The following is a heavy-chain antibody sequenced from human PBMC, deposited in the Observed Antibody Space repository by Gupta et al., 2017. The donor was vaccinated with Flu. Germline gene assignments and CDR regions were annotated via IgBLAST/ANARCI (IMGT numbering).Heavy chain of an antibody. CDR1: GFTFSSYA. V-gene: IGHV3-23*01. CDR3: ANNQGWIFGVVIIPVSFDY. D-gene: IGHD3-3*01. CDR2: ISGSGGST. J-gene: IGHJ4*02. Sequence: EVQLLESGGGLVQPGGSLRLSCAASGFTFSSYAMGWVRQAPGKGLEWVSAISGSGGSTYYADSVKGRFTISRDNSKNTLYLQMNSLRAEDTAVYYCANNQGWIFGVVIIPVSFDYWGQGTLATVSS.